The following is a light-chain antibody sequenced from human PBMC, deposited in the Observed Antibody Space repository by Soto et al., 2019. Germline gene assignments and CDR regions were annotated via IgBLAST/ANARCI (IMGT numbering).Light chain of an antibody. J-gene: IGLJ1*01. CDR2: DVS. CDR1: SSDVGAYNY. V-gene: IGLV2-14*01. CDR3: SSFTSSSTRV. Sequence: QSALTQSASVSGSPGQSITISCTGTSSDVGAYNYVSWYQQHPGKAPKLIIYDVSNRPSGVSNRFSGSKSGNTASLTISALQAEDEADCYCSSFTSSSTRVFGTGTKLTVL.